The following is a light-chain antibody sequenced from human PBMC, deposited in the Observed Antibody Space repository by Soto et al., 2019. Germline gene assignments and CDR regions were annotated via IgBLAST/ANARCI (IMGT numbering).Light chain of an antibody. CDR3: QHYYSTPRT. J-gene: IGKJ2*02. CDR2: WAS. Sequence: DIVMTQSPDSLAVSLGERATINCKSSQSVLYSSNNKNYLAWYQQKPGQPPKLLIYWASTRESGVPDRFSGSGSGTDFPLTISSLQAEDVAVYCCQHYYSTPRTFGQGTKLEIK. CDR1: QSVLYSSNNKNY. V-gene: IGKV4-1*01.